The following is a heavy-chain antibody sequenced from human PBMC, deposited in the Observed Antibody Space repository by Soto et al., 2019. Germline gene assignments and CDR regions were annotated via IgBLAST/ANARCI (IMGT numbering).Heavy chain of an antibody. D-gene: IGHD3-10*01. V-gene: IGHV1-3*01. CDR1: GYTFTSYA. Sequence: GASVKVSCKASGYTFTSYAMNWVRQAPGQRLEWMGWINAGNGNTKYSQKFQGRVTITRDTSASTAYMELSSLRSEDTAVYYCTYYYGSAYYFDYWGQGTLVTVS. CDR2: INAGNGNT. J-gene: IGHJ4*02. CDR3: TYYYGSAYYFDY.